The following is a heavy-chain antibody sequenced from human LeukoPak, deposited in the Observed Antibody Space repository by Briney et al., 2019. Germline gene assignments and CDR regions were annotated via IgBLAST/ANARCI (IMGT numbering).Heavy chain of an antibody. V-gene: IGHV3-64*01. CDR3: AREVQFGGLGYYFDY. CDR1: GFTFSTYA. CDR2: ITSSGGST. Sequence: GGSLRLSCAASGFTFSTYAMHWVRQAPGEGLEHVSAITSSGGSTYLANSVRGRFAISRDNSKNTLYLQMGSLRAEDMAVYYCAREVQFGGLGYYFDYWGQGTLVTVSS. D-gene: IGHD3-10*01. J-gene: IGHJ4*02.